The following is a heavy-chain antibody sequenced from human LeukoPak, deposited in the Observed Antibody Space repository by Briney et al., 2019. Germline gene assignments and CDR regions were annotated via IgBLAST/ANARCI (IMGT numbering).Heavy chain of an antibody. Sequence: GASVKVSCKASGGTFSSYAISWVRQAPGQGLEWMGWISAYNGNTNYAQKLQGRVTMTTDTSTSTAYMELRSLRSDDTAVYYCARVGAYYYGSGSYWDYYYYMDVWGKGTTVTVSS. CDR2: ISAYNGNT. CDR1: GGTFSSYA. CDR3: ARVGAYYYGSGSYWDYYYYMDV. V-gene: IGHV1-18*01. D-gene: IGHD3-10*01. J-gene: IGHJ6*03.